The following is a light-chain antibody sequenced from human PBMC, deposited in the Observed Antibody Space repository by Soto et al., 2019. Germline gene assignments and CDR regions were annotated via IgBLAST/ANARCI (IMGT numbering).Light chain of an antibody. CDR2: EAL. Sequence: ETVLTQSPATLSLSPGERATLSCRASRSISTYLAWYQQKPGQAPRLLIYEALNRATGIPARFSGSGSGTDFTLPISSLEPEDFAVYYCQQRNTGPLTFGGGTRVEIK. CDR3: QQRNTGPLT. V-gene: IGKV3-11*01. CDR1: RSISTY. J-gene: IGKJ4*01.